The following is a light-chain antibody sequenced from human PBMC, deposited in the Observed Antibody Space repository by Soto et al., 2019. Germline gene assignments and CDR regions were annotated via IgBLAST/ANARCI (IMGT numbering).Light chain of an antibody. Sequence: EIALTQFPDTLSLSPGERATLSCRASESVTSSHLAWYQQKPGQAPRLLIYGASSRATGIPDRFSGSGSGTDFTLTISRLEPEDFAVYYCQHYGSSRNTFGQGTRLEIK. CDR2: GAS. V-gene: IGKV3-20*01. CDR3: QHYGSSRNT. CDR1: ESVTSSH. J-gene: IGKJ5*01.